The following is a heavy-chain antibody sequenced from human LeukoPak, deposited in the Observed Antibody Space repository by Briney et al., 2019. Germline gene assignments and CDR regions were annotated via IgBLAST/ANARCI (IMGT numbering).Heavy chain of an antibody. CDR2: ISGSGGST. V-gene: IGHV3-23*01. CDR1: GFIYSNYV. D-gene: IGHD2-8*01. J-gene: IGHJ4*02. Sequence: PGGSLRLSCGASGFIYSNYVMSWVRQAPGEGLEWVSGISGSGGSTYYADSVKGRFTISRDNSKNTLYLQMNSLRAEDTAVYYCARKEGYCTNGVCSNWGQGTLVTVSS. CDR3: ARKEGYCTNGVCSN.